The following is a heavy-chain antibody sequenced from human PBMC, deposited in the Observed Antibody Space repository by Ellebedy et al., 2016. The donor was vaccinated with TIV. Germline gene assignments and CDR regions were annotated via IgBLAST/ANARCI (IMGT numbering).Heavy chain of an antibody. J-gene: IGHJ4*02. D-gene: IGHD3-22*01. Sequence: AASVKVSCKASGYTFIDYYMHWVRQAPGQGLEWMGWINPNSGGTSYAQKFQGWVTMTRDTSISTAYMELTRLTSDDTAVYYCARASYDSSGTVNDYWGQGTLVTVSS. CDR1: GYTFIDYY. CDR3: ARASYDSSGTVNDY. V-gene: IGHV1-2*04. CDR2: INPNSGGT.